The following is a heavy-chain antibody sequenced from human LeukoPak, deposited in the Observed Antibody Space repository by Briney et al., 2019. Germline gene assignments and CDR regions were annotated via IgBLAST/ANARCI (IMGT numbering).Heavy chain of an antibody. CDR3: ARVSVLLWFGELEDY. CDR2: IYSGGST. D-gene: IGHD3-10*01. CDR1: GFTFSSNY. J-gene: IGHJ4*02. V-gene: IGHV3-66*01. Sequence: GGTLRLSCAASGFTFSSNYMSWVRQAPGKGLEWVSVIYSGGSTYYADSVKGRFTISRDNSKNTLYLQMNSLRAEDTAVYYCARVSVLLWFGELEDYWGQGTLVTVSS.